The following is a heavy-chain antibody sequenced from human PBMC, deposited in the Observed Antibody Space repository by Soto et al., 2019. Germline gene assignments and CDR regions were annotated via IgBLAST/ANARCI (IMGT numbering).Heavy chain of an antibody. CDR2: IYGSGDT. J-gene: IGHJ4*02. CDR1: GFIVSRNY. Sequence: EVQLVESGGGSVQPGGSLRLSCAVSGFIVSRNYMNWVRQAPGKGLEWLSVIYGSGDTYYADSVKGRFTISRHNSKNTVYLQMNSLRPEDTAVYYRARDPYGSDNDFTSDNDDWGQGTLVTVSS. D-gene: IGHD3-10*01. CDR3: ARDPYGSDNDFTSDNDD. V-gene: IGHV3-53*04.